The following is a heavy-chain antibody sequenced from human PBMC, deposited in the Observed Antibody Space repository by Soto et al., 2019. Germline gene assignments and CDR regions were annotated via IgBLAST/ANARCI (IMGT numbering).Heavy chain of an antibody. CDR2: ISSNGFST. J-gene: IGHJ6*02. D-gene: IGHD2-21*01. V-gene: IGHV3-64*02. CDR3: ARGNEIAYLHFGMDV. Sequence: GSLRLSCAASGFTFTNYAFCWVRQAPGKGLEYVSAISSNGFSTYYADSVRGRFTISRDNSKNTVYLQMGSLRAEDTAVYYCARGNEIAYLHFGMDVWGRGTTVTVSS. CDR1: GFTFTNYA.